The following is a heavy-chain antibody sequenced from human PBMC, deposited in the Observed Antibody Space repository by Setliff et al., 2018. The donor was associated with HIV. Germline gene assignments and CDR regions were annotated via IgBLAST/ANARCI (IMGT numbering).Heavy chain of an antibody. Sequence: SETLSLTCTVSGGSISSSGYYWGWIRQPPGKGLEWIGNMYYRGSTYYNPSLKGRVTLSVDTSKNQLSLKLSSVTAADTAVYYCARGRSRYYYDGSGYYVDYWGQGTLVTVSS. V-gene: IGHV4-39*07. CDR1: GGSISSSGYY. CDR2: MYYRGST. J-gene: IGHJ4*02. D-gene: IGHD3-22*01. CDR3: ARGRSRYYYDGSGYYVDY.